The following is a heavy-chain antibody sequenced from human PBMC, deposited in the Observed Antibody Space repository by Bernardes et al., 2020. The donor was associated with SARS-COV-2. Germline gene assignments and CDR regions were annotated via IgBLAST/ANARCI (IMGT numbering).Heavy chain of an antibody. V-gene: IGHV3-30*18. D-gene: IGHD3-22*01. CDR1: GFTFNNYA. CDR3: VKVGYDSDNYYHLDN. Sequence: GGSLRLSCAASGFTFNNYAMHWVRQAPGKGLEGVTIIAYDGSLKYYADSVRGRFTISRDNSKNTLYLQMDSLKVEDTAVYYCVKVGYDSDNYYHLDNWGRGTPVTVSS. CDR2: IAYDGSLK. J-gene: IGHJ4*02.